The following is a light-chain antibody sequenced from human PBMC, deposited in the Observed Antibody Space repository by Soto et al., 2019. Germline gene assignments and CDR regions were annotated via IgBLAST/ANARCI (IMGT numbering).Light chain of an antibody. V-gene: IGKV3-20*01. CDR1: QSVSSN. J-gene: IGKJ1*01. CDR2: GAS. CDR3: QQYGSSIKT. Sequence: EIVMTKSPAALSVSPGERATLSCRASQSVSSNLAWYQQKPGQAPRLLIYGASTRATGIPDRFSGSGSGTDFTLTISRLEPEDFAVYYCQQYGSSIKTFGQGTKVDIK.